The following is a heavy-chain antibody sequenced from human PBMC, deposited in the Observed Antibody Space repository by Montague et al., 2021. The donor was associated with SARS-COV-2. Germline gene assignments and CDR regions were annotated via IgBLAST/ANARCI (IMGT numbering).Heavy chain of an antibody. D-gene: IGHD2/OR15-2a*01. Sequence: SETLSLTCTVSSGSISNYYLSWIRQSPDKGLEWIGYMYVTGNMIYNPFLRCRDSISADTTKSQFSLRLTSVTAADSVRYYCARNMAYWGQGVLVTV. V-gene: IGHV4-4*09. CDR3: ARNMAY. CDR1: SGSISNYY. CDR2: MYVTGNM. J-gene: IGHJ4*02.